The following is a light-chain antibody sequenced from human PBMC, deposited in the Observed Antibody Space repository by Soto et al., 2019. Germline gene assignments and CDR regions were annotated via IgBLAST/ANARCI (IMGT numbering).Light chain of an antibody. V-gene: IGKV1-33*01. CDR1: QDISNY. CDR2: DAS. Sequence: DIQMTQSPSSLSASVGDRVTITCQASQDISNYLNWYQQKPGKATKLLIYDASNLETGVPSRFSGSGSGTDFTFTISSLQPEDIATYYCQQYDNLPLTFGGETNVEI. J-gene: IGKJ4*01. CDR3: QQYDNLPLT.